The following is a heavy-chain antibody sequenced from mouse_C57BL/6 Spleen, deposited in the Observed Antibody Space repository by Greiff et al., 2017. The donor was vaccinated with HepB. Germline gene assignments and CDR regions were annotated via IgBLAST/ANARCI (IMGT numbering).Heavy chain of an antibody. CDR3: ARSRTADAMDY. CDR1: GYTFTSYW. V-gene: IGHV1-69*01. J-gene: IGHJ4*01. Sequence: VQLQQPGAELVMPGASVKLSCKASGYTFTSYWMHWVKQRPGQGLEWIGELDPSDSYTNYNQKFKGKSTLTVDKSSSTAYMQLSSLTSEDSAVYYCARSRTADAMDYWGQGTSVTVSS. CDR2: LDPSDSYT. D-gene: IGHD3-3*01.